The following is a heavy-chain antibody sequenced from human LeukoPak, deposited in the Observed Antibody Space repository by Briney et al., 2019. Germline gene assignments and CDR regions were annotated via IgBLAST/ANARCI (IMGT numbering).Heavy chain of an antibody. V-gene: IGHV1-18*01. CDR2: ISAYDGNT. CDR3: ARDCSSTSCYGFMDV. Sequence: ASVKVPFKASGYSFRSYGISWVRQAPGQGLEWMGWISAYDGNTNYPQKLQGRVTMTTDTSTTTAYMELRSLTSDDTAVYYCARDCSSTSCYGFMDVWGKGTTVTVSS. D-gene: IGHD2-2*01. J-gene: IGHJ6*03. CDR1: GYSFRSYG.